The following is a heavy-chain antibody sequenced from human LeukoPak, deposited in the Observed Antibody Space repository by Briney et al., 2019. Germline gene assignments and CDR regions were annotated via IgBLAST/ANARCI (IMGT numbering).Heavy chain of an antibody. CDR1: GFTFSSYS. CDR2: ISSSSSYI. Sequence: GGSLRLSCAASGFTFSSYSMNWVRQAPGKGLEWVSSISSSSSYIYYADSVKGRFTISRDNAKNSLYLQMNSLRAEDTAVYYCAKDGTGCGGDCYSDYWGQGTLLTVSS. CDR3: AKDGTGCGGDCYSDY. J-gene: IGHJ4*02. D-gene: IGHD2-21*02. V-gene: IGHV3-21*04.